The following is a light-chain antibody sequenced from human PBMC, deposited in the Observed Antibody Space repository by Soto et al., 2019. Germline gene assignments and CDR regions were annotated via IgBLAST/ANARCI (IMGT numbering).Light chain of an antibody. CDR1: QSVSSY. Sequence: SHSPATVSLSTGERATLSCRASQSVSSYLAWYQQKPAQAPRLLIYDASNRATGIPARFSGSGSGTDFTLTISRLEPEDFAVYYCQLWVTFGQGTRLE. CDR2: DAS. CDR3: QLWVT. V-gene: IGKV3-11*01. J-gene: IGKJ5*01.